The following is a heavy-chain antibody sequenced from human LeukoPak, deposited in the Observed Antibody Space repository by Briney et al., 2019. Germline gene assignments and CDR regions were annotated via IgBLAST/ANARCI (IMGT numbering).Heavy chain of an antibody. CDR2: ISSNGATG. CDR3: AKDHENWRWLDI. V-gene: IGHV3-30*18. D-gene: IGHD5-24*01. Sequence: GGSLRLSCAVSGFSISDYGMHWVRQAPGKGLEWVAVISSNGATGHDADSMKGRFTISRDNSKNTVYLQMSSVTTEDTALYYCAKDHENWRWLDIWGQGIMVTVSS. CDR1: GFSISDYG. J-gene: IGHJ3*02.